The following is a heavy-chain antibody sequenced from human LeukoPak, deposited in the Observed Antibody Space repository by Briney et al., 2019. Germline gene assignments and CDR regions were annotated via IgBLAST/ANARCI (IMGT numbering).Heavy chain of an antibody. CDR3: ASRVVVITKDAFDI. J-gene: IGHJ3*02. Sequence: SETLSLTCTVSGGSISSSSYYWGWIRQPPGKGLEWIGSIYYSGSTYYNPSLKSRVTISVDTSKDQFSLKLSSVTAADTAVYYCASRVVVITKDAFDIWGQGTMVTVSS. CDR1: GGSISSSSYY. D-gene: IGHD3-22*01. V-gene: IGHV4-39*01. CDR2: IYYSGST.